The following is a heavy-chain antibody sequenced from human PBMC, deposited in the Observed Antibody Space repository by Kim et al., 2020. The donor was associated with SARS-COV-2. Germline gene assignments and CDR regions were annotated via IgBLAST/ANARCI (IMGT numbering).Heavy chain of an antibody. D-gene: IGHD3-16*01. Sequence: NEYAVSVKSRITINPDTSKNQFSLQLNSVTPEDTAVYYCARDLRKDWFDPWGQGTLVTVSS. CDR2: N. V-gene: IGHV6-1*01. J-gene: IGHJ5*02. CDR3: ARDLRKDWFDP.